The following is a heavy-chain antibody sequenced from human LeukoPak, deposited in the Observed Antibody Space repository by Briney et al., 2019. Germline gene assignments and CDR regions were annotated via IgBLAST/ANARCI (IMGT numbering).Heavy chain of an antibody. Sequence: ASVKVSRKAFGYTFTSYGISWVRQAPRQRLEWMGWISAYNGNTNYAQKLQGRVTMTTDTSTSTAYMELRSLRSDDTAVYYCARCSWDLVGAMAPETKNWFDPWGQGTLVTVSS. CDR1: GYTFTSYG. V-gene: IGHV1-18*01. CDR3: ARCSWDLVGAMAPETKNWFDP. D-gene: IGHD5-18*01. J-gene: IGHJ5*02. CDR2: ISAYNGNT.